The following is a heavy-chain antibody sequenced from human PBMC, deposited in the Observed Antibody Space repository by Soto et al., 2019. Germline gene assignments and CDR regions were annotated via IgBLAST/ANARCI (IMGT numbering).Heavy chain of an antibody. CDR3: AKESPYSGPIRIYYMDV. CDR1: GFTFSSYA. Sequence: PGGSLRLSCAASGFTFSSYAMSWLRQAPGKGLEWVSAISGSDNRLFYADSVKGRFTISRDNSKNILYLQMNSLRAEDTAVYYCAKESPYSGPIRIYYMDVWGKGTTVTVSS. J-gene: IGHJ6*03. D-gene: IGHD5-18*01. CDR2: ISGSDNRL. V-gene: IGHV3-23*01.